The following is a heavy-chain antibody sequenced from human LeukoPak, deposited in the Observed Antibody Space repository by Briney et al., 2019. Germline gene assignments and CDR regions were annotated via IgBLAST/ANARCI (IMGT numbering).Heavy chain of an antibody. V-gene: IGHV4-38-2*02. D-gene: IGHD4-17*01. Sequence: PSETLSLTCTVSGYSISSGYDWGWIRQPAGKGLEWIARIYSSGYTSYNPSLHSRVTISVDTSKNQFSLKVRSVTAADTAVYYCARAHGDYPFDYWGQGILVTVSS. CDR1: GYSISSGYD. CDR3: ARAHGDYPFDY. J-gene: IGHJ4*02. CDR2: IYSSGYT.